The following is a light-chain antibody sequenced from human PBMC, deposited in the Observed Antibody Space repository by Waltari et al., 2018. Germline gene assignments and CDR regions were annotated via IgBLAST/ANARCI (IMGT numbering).Light chain of an antibody. CDR3: QQYTTYSPYT. J-gene: IGKJ2*01. V-gene: IGKV1-5*03. CDR2: QAS. Sequence: DIQMTQSPSTLSASEGDRVTITCRASQTITNWLAWYQQKPGEAPKLLIYQASNLESGVPSRFSGSGSGTEFTLTISSLQPDDFATYYCQQYTTYSPYTFGQGTKLEIK. CDR1: QTITNW.